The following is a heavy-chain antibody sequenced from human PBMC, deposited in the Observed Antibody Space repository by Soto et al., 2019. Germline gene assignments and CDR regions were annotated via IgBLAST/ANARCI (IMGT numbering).Heavy chain of an antibody. CDR1: GGSISSYD. V-gene: IGHV4-59*01. J-gene: IGHJ4*02. Sequence: QVQLQESGPGLVKPSETLSLTCTVSGGSISSYDWSWIRQPPGKGLEWIGYIYYSGSTNYNPSLKSRVTISVDTSKNQFSLKLSSVTAADTAVYYCASANYYGSGSVDYWGQGTLVTVSS. CDR3: ASANYYGSGSVDY. CDR2: IYYSGST. D-gene: IGHD3-10*01.